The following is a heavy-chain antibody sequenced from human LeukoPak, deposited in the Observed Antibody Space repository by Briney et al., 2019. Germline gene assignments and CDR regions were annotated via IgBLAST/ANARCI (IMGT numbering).Heavy chain of an antibody. CDR3: AKLGDCPGNICHYFES. D-gene: IGHD2-8*02. V-gene: IGHV3-23*01. J-gene: IGHJ4*01. CDR2: ISDNGENT. Sequence: GGSLRLSCAASGFTFSSYAMSWVRQAPGKGLEWVFSISDNGENTYYADSVKGRFTISRDNSKNTLHLQMNSLRAEDTAIYYCAKLGDCPGNICHYFESWGQGTLVTVSS. CDR1: GFTFSSYA.